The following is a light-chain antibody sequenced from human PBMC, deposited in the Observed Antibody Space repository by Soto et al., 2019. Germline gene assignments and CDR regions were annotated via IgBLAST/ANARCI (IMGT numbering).Light chain of an antibody. V-gene: IGLV2-8*01. CDR1: SSDVGGYNY. Sequence: QSALTQPPSASGSPGQSVTISCTGTSSDVGGYNYVSWYQHHPDKGPRLIIYEVSNRPSGVPHRFSGSKSGNTASLTVSGLQAEDEADYYCSSYAGSNVVFGGGTQLTVL. CDR2: EVS. J-gene: IGLJ2*01. CDR3: SSYAGSNVV.